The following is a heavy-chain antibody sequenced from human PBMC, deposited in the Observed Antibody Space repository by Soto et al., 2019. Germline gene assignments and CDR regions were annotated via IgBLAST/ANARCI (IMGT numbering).Heavy chain of an antibody. D-gene: IGHD3-16*01. CDR1: GFTFSSYW. CDR3: KRDRGGGGGY. Sequence: EVQLVESGGGLVQPGGSLRLSCAASGFTFSSYWMHWVRQAPGKGLVWVSRINEDGSTINYADSVKGRFTISRDNAKNPFYRKMKGRGAEETAFYYCKRDRGGGGGYWGQGTLVTVSS. V-gene: IGHV3-74*01. J-gene: IGHJ4*02. CDR2: INEDGSTI.